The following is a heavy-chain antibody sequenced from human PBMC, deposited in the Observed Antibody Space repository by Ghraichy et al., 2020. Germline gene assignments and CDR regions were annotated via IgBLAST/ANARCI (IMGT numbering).Heavy chain of an antibody. Sequence: SETLSLTCTVSGGSISSGDYYWSWIRQPPGKGLEWIGYIYYSGSTYYNPSLKSRVTISVDTSKNQFSLKLSSVTAADTAVYYCAREYYGSGSYYSDYWGQGTLVTVSS. CDR3: AREYYGSGSYYSDY. CDR1: GGSISSGDYY. J-gene: IGHJ4*02. V-gene: IGHV4-30-4*01. D-gene: IGHD3-10*01. CDR2: IYYSGST.